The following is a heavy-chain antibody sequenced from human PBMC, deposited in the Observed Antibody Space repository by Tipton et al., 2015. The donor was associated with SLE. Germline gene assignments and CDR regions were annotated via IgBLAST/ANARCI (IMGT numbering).Heavy chain of an antibody. Sequence: TLSLTCAVFGGSFSGNYWIWIRQTPGKGLEWTGEINHRGGTNLNPSLESRVSVSKDTSKNQFSLKLTSVTAADTAVYYCARLQYIFGGMDVWGEGTTVTVSS. CDR2: INHRGGT. D-gene: IGHD3-3*01. J-gene: IGHJ6*04. V-gene: IGHV4-34*01. CDR1: GGSFSGNY. CDR3: ARLQYIFGGMDV.